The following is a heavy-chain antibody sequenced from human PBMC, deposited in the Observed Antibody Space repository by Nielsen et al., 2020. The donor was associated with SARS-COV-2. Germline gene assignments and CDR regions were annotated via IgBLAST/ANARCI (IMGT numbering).Heavy chain of an antibody. V-gene: IGHV3-49*03. Sequence: GESLKISCTGSGFTFGDFAMSWFRQTPGKGLEWVGFIRSNTFGGTTDYAASVKGRFTISRDDSKSIAYLQMNSLKSEDTAVYYCARRGGNGWGFFDYWGQGTLVTVSS. CDR1: GFTFGDFA. D-gene: IGHD6-19*01. J-gene: IGHJ4*02. CDR2: IRSNTFGGTT. CDR3: ARRGGNGWGFFDY.